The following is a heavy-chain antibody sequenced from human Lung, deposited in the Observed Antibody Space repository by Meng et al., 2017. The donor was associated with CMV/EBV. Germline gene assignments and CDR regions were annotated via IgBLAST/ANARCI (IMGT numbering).Heavy chain of an antibody. Sequence: GGSLRLSCAASGFTFSSYAMTWVRQAPSKGLEWVSDISGSGGNTYYADSVKGRFAISRDNSKNTLYLQMNSLRADDTAVYYCAKPFYCYESINYDPDYWGQGXMVTVSS. CDR1: GFTFSSYA. J-gene: IGHJ4*02. D-gene: IGHD3-22*01. V-gene: IGHV3-23*01. CDR2: ISGSGGNT. CDR3: AKPFYCYESINYDPDY.